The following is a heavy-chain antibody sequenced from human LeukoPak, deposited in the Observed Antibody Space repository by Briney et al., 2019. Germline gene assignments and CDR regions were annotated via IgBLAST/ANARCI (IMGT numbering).Heavy chain of an antibody. J-gene: IGHJ4*02. V-gene: IGHV3-23*01. CDR2: ITASGGST. D-gene: IGHD1-1*01. CDR3: ARDYPTSGIVTIFDY. CDR1: GFTFDDYG. Sequence: PGGSLRLSCAASGFTFDDYGMSWVRQAPGKGLEWVSSITASGGSTYCADSVRGRFTISRDNSKNTLYLQMSSLRAEDAAVYYCARDYPTSGIVTIFDYWGQGTLVTVSS.